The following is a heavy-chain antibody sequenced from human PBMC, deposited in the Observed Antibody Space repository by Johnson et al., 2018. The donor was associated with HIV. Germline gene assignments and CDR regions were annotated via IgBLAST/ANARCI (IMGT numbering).Heavy chain of an antibody. CDR2: IYSGGST. D-gene: IGHD1-7*01. Sequence: MHLVESGGGLIQPGGSLRLSCAASGFTVSSNYMSWVRQAPGKGLEWVSVIYSGGSTYYADSVKGRFTISRDNSKNTLYLQMNSLRAGDTDVYYCARSATGTTADAFDIWGQGTLVTVSS. CDR1: GFTVSSNY. J-gene: IGHJ3*02. V-gene: IGHV3-53*01. CDR3: ARSATGTTADAFDI.